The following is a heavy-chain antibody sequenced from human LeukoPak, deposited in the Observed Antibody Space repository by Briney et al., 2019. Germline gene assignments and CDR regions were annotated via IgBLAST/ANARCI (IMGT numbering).Heavy chain of an antibody. J-gene: IGHJ4*02. Sequence: GASVKVSCKASGFTFTRYGISWVRQAPGQGLEWMGWISAYNGDTNYAQKFQGRVTMTTDTSTGTAYMELRSLRSDDTAVYYCARDPSNTSGRYAYFDYWGQGTLVTVSS. CDR2: ISAYNGDT. CDR3: ARDPSNTSGRYAYFDY. CDR1: GFTFTRYG. V-gene: IGHV1-18*01. D-gene: IGHD6-19*01.